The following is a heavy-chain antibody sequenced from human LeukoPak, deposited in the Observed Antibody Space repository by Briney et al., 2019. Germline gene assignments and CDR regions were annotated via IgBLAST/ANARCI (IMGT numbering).Heavy chain of an antibody. Sequence: SETLSLTCAVYGGSISGYYWSWIRQPPGKGLEWIGEINHSGSTNYNPSLKSRVTISVDTSKNQFSLKLSSVTAADTAVYYCAGRAMVRGVIRSYWGQGTLVTVSS. J-gene: IGHJ4*02. CDR2: INHSGST. V-gene: IGHV4-34*01. CDR3: AGRAMVRGVIRSY. CDR1: GGSISGYY. D-gene: IGHD3-10*01.